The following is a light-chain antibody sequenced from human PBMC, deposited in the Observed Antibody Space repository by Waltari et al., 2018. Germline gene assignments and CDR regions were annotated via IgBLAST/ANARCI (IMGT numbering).Light chain of an antibody. CDR2: PTS. CDR1: SSSIRNNA. CDR3: AAWDDSLNGWV. V-gene: IGLV1-44*01. J-gene: IGLJ3*02. Sequence: QSVLTQPPSASGTPGQRVTISCSGSSSSIRNNAVNWYQQVPGTAPKLLIYPTSQRPSGVPDRFSGSKSVTSASLAISGLQSEDEAAYYCAAWDDSLNGWVFGGGTKVTVL.